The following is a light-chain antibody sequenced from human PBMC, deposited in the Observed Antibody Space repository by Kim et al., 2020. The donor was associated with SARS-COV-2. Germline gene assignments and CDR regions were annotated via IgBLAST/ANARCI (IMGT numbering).Light chain of an antibody. V-gene: IGKV1-39*01. CDR1: QSIRNY. J-gene: IGKJ1*01. CDR3: QQTYTTLWT. CDR2: AAS. Sequence: ASVGDRVTITCRASQSIRNYLNWYRQKPGKAPDLLIYAASHLQSGVPSRFSGSGFGTDFTLTITSLQPDDFATYYCQQTYTTLWTFGQGTKVEIK.